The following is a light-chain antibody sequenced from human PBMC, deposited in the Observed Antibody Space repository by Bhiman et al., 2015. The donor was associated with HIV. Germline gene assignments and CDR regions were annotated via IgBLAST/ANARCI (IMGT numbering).Light chain of an antibody. CDR1: NSNIGKTV. Sequence: QSVLTQPPSASGTPGQRVTISCSGSNSNIGKTVVHWYQQFPGTAPKLVIYRNNERPSGVPDRFSGSKSGTSASLAITGLQAEDEADYYCQSYDNSLSVFYVFGTGTKVTVL. CDR3: QSYDNSLSVFYV. J-gene: IGLJ1*01. V-gene: IGLV1-44*01. CDR2: RNN.